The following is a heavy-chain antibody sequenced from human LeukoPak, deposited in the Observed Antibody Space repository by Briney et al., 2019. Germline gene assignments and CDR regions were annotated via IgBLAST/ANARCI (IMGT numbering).Heavy chain of an antibody. CDR3: ARVGSSGYALYFDY. J-gene: IGHJ4*02. V-gene: IGHV4-30-2*01. CDR2: IYHSGST. CDR1: GGSISSSSYY. Sequence: TSETLSLTCTVSGGSISSSSYYWGWIRQPPGKGLEWIGYIYHSGSTYYNPSLKSRVTISVDRSKNQFSLKLSSVTAADTAVYYCARVGSSGYALYFDYWGQGTLVTVSS. D-gene: IGHD3-22*01.